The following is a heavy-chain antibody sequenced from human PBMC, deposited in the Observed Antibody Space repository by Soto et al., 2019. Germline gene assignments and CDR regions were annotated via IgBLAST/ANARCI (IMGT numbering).Heavy chain of an antibody. CDR3: ARGLQDVAVVVPGARMKKYSWFDS. J-gene: IGHJ5*01. Sequence: PSETLYLTCAVYGGSFSGYYWSWVRQSPGKGLEWIGEINHTGSPNYSPSLKSRVTISVDMSKNQFSLNLSSVTAADTAVYFCARGLQDVAVVVPGARMKKYSWFDSWGQGTLVTVSS. D-gene: IGHD2-21*01. V-gene: IGHV4-34*01. CDR1: GGSFSGYY. CDR2: INHTGSP.